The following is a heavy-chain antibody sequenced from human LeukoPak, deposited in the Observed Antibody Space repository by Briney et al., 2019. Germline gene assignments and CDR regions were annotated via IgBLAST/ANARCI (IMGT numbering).Heavy chain of an antibody. J-gene: IGHJ4*02. CDR1: GFTFSSYS. Sequence: GGSLRLSCAASGFTFSSYSMSWVRQAPGKGLEWVASIKQDGSEKYYVDSVTGRFTISRDNAENSLYLQMNTLRVEDTAIYYCARLNRFYYGSGSPHFDYWGQGTLVAVSS. CDR3: ARLNRFYYGSGSPHFDY. D-gene: IGHD3-10*01. V-gene: IGHV3-7*01. CDR2: IKQDGSEK.